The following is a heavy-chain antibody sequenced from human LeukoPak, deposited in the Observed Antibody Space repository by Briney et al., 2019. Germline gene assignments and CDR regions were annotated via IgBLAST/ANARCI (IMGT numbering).Heavy chain of an antibody. CDR3: AGSTVTRLAEYFQH. D-gene: IGHD4-17*01. J-gene: IGHJ1*01. Sequence: SVKVSCKASGGTFSSYAISWVRQAPGQGLEWMGGITPIFRTANYAQKFQGRVTITADESTSTAYMELSSLRSEDTAVYYCAGSTVTRLAEYFQHWGQGTLVTVSS. CDR1: GGTFSSYA. CDR2: ITPIFRTA. V-gene: IGHV1-69*01.